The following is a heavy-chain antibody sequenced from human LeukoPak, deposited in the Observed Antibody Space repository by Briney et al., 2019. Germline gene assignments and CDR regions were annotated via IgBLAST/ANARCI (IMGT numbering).Heavy chain of an antibody. Sequence: GESLKISCKASGYVFATSWIAWVRQMPGKGLEWMGIIYPSDSDTRYNPSFQGQVTISAAKSIDTAYLQWSSLKASDTAMHYCARHPDFWSGHSWSDPWGQGTLLIVSS. CDR2: IYPSDSDT. D-gene: IGHD3-3*01. V-gene: IGHV5-51*01. CDR3: ARHPDFWSGHSWSDP. CDR1: GYVFATSW. J-gene: IGHJ5*02.